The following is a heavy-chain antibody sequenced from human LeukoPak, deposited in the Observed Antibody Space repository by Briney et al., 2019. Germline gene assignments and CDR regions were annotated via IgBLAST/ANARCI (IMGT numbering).Heavy chain of an antibody. CDR1: GGSISSYY. J-gene: IGHJ4*02. D-gene: IGHD6-13*01. CDR3: ARWVAAAASGGYYFDY. Sequence: SETLPLTCTVSGGSISSYYWSWIRQPPGKGLEWIGYIYYSGSTNYNPSLKSRVTISVDTSKNQFSLKLSSVTAADTAVYYCARWVAAAASGGYYFDYWGQGTLVTVSS. V-gene: IGHV4-59*08. CDR2: IYYSGST.